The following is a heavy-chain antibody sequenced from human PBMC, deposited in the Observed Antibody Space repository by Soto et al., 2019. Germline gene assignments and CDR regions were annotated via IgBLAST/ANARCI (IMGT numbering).Heavy chain of an antibody. J-gene: IGHJ5*02. CDR2: IYYSGST. CDR1: GGSISSSSYY. Sequence: PSETLSLTCTVSGGSISSSSYYWGWIRQPPGKGLEWIGSIYYSGSTYYNPSLKSRVTISVDTSKNQFSLKLSSVTAADTAVYYCAIHEDRIRGYGSGSYINWFDPWGQGTLVTVSS. V-gene: IGHV4-39*01. CDR3: AIHEDRIRGYGSGSYINWFDP. D-gene: IGHD3-10*01.